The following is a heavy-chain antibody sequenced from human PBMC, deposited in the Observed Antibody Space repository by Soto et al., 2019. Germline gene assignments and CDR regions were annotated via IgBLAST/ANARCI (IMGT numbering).Heavy chain of an antibody. D-gene: IGHD4-17*01. CDR2: IYYSGST. V-gene: IGHV4-39*01. Sequence: PSETLSLTCTVSGGSISSSSYYWGWIRQPPGKGLEWIGSIYYSGSTYYNPSLKSRVTISVDTSKNQFSLKLSSVTAADTAVYYCERQEGDYVVGLDYWGQGNLVTVSS. CDR1: GGSISSSSYY. CDR3: ERQEGDYVVGLDY. J-gene: IGHJ4*02.